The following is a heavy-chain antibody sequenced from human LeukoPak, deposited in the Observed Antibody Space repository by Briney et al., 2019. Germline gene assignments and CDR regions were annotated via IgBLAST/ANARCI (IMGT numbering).Heavy chain of an antibody. J-gene: IGHJ6*02. Sequence: ASVKVSCKASGYTFTSYYMHWVRQAPGQGLEWMGIINPSGGSTSYAQKFQGRVTMTRDTSTSTVYMELSSLRSEDTAVYCCARDNEDSSGSPDSYYYYGMDVWGQGTTVTVSS. CDR2: INPSGGST. CDR3: ARDNEDSSGSPDSYYYYGMDV. D-gene: IGHD6-19*01. CDR1: GYTFTSYY. V-gene: IGHV1-46*01.